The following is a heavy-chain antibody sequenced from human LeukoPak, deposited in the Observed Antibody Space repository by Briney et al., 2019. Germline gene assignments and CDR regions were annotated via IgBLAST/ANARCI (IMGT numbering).Heavy chain of an antibody. J-gene: IGHJ6*02. CDR3: ARDRVVPAAIIYYYYYGMDV. V-gene: IGHV3-30-3*01. Sequence: PGGSLRLSWAASGFTFSSYAMHWVRQAPGKGLEWVAVISYDGSNKYYADSVKGRFTISRDNSKNTLYLQMNSLRAEDTAVYYCARDRVVPAAIIYYYYYGMDVWGQGTTVTVSS. D-gene: IGHD2-2*01. CDR2: ISYDGSNK. CDR1: GFTFSSYA.